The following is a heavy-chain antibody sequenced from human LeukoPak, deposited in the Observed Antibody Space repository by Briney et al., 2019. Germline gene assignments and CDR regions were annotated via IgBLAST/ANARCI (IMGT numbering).Heavy chain of an antibody. CDR1: GFTFSSYG. CDR2: IGFDGSNR. D-gene: IGHD3-16*01. CDR3: ARATFRPNWFDP. V-gene: IGHV3-33*01. J-gene: IGHJ5*02. Sequence: GRSLRLSCAASGFTFSSYGMHWVRQAPGKGLEWVAGIGFDGSNRQYADSLKGRFSISRDNPKNTLYLQMNDLRAGDTAVYYCARATFRPNWFDPWGQGTLVTVSS.